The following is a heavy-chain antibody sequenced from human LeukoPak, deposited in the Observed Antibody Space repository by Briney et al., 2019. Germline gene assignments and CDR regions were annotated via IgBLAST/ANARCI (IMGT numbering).Heavy chain of an antibody. CDR1: GFTFSNYG. V-gene: IGHV3-23*01. D-gene: IGHD5-12*01. Sequence: GGSLRLSCAASGFTFSNYGMSWFRQAPGKGLEWVSTINLNGDETHYADSVRGRFTISRDNSKSTLALQMSSLRVEDTAVYYCARAGYSGYDFYFDYWGQGTLVTVSS. J-gene: IGHJ4*02. CDR2: INLNGDET. CDR3: ARAGYSGYDFYFDY.